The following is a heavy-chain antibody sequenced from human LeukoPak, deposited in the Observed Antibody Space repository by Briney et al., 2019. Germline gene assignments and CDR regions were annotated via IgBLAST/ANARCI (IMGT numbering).Heavy chain of an antibody. CDR3: ARGISDCSGGSCYSPYAFDI. V-gene: IGHV4-34*01. CDR2: INHSGST. J-gene: IGHJ3*02. Sequence: PSETLSLTCAVYGGSFSGYYWSWIRQPPGKGLGWIGEINHSGSTKYNPSLKSRVTISVDTSKIQSSLKLSSVTAADTAVYYCARGISDCSGGSCYSPYAFDIWGQGTMVTVSS. D-gene: IGHD2-15*01. CDR1: GGSFSGYY.